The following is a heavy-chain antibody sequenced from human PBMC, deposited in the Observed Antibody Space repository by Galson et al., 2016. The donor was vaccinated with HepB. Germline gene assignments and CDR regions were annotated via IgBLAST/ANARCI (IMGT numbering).Heavy chain of an antibody. D-gene: IGHD3-3*01. V-gene: IGHV3-23*01. J-gene: IGHJ5*02. CDR1: GFTFSSYA. Sequence: SLRLSCAASGFTFSSYAMSWVRQAPGKGLQWVSTISGRAPTTYYADSVKGRFTLSRDNSKNTLYLQMNSLRAEDTAVYYCARDFLFAHDLWGPGTLVTVSS. CDR2: ISGRAPTT. CDR3: ARDFLFAHDL.